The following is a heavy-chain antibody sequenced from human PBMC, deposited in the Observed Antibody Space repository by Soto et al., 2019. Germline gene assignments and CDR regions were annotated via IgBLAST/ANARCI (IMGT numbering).Heavy chain of an antibody. J-gene: IGHJ4*02. D-gene: IGHD4-17*01. CDR3: SKRDPTVTTGFEY. Sequence: SGGSLRLSXAASGFTFSSYAMSWVRQAPGKGLEWVSAISGSGGSTYYADSVKGRFTISRDNSKNTLYLQMNSLRAEDTAVYYRSKRDPTVTTGFEYWGQGTLVTVSS. CDR1: GFTFSSYA. V-gene: IGHV3-23*01. CDR2: ISGSGGST.